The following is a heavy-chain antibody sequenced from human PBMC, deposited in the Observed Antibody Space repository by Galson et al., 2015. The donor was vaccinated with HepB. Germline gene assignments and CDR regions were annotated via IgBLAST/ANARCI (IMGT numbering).Heavy chain of an antibody. CDR3: ASDDYHSNDYQYP. J-gene: IGHJ5*02. CDR2: INSASKGI. Sequence: SLRLSCAASGFTFSNHNMNGVRQAPGKGLEWVSYINSASKGIYYADSVKGRFTISRDNAKNSLYLQMNSLSVEDTAVYYCASDDYHSNDYQYPWGQGTLVTVSS. D-gene: IGHD3-22*01. CDR1: GFTFSNHN. V-gene: IGHV3-48*04.